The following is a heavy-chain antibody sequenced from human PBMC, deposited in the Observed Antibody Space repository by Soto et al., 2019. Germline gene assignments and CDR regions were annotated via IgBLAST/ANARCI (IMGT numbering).Heavy chain of an antibody. CDR1: GGTFSSYA. V-gene: IGHV1-46*01. D-gene: IGHD3-22*01. CDR2: INPSGGST. J-gene: IGHJ6*02. Sequence: ASVKVSCKASGGTFSSYAISWVRQAPGQGLERMGIINPSGGSTSYAQKFQGRVTMTRDTSTSTVYMELSSLRSEDTAVYYCARDRKYYYDSSGYLLYGMDVWGQGTTVTVSS. CDR3: ARDRKYYYDSSGYLLYGMDV.